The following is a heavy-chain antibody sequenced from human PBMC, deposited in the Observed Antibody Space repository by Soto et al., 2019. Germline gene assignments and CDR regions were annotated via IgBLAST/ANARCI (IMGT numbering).Heavy chain of an antibody. CDR1: GGTFSSYA. V-gene: IGHV1-69*01. D-gene: IGHD6-19*01. Sequence: VQSGAEVKKPGSSVKVSCKASGGTFSSYAISWVRQAPGQGLEWMGGIIPIFGTANYAQKFQGRVTITADESTSTAYMELSSLRSEDTAVYYCARTSPGGAVAGTGGGYFDYWGQGTLVTVSS. CDR3: ARTSPGGAVAGTGGGYFDY. J-gene: IGHJ4*02. CDR2: IIPIFGTA.